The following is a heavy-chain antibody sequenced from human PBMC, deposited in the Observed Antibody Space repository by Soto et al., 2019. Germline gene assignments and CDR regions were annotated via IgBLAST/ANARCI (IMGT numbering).Heavy chain of an antibody. Sequence: PSETLSLTCTVSGGYIWRTDSYWGWIRQTPGKGLEWFGTVYYSGNTYYNPSLKTRITISVDTSNNQFSLDMNSMTAADTGVYYCVRHVSGSRQFDYWGQGTVVTVSS. V-gene: IGHV4-39*01. CDR2: VYYSGNT. D-gene: IGHD2-8*01. CDR1: GGYIWRTDSY. J-gene: IGHJ4*02. CDR3: VRHVSGSRQFDY.